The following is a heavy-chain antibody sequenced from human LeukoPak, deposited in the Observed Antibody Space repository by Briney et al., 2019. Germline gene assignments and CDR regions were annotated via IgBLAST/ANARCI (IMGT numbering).Heavy chain of an antibody. CDR1: GGSISSRSYY. J-gene: IGHJ4*02. CDR2: IYYSGST. Sequence: SETLSLTCTVSGGSISSRSYYWGWIRQPPGKGLEWIGTIYYSGSTYYNPSLKSRVTISVDTSKNQFSLKLSSVTAADTAVYYCARRDDYGDYRDYWGQGTPVTVSS. CDR3: ARRDDYGDYRDY. D-gene: IGHD4-17*01. V-gene: IGHV4-39*01.